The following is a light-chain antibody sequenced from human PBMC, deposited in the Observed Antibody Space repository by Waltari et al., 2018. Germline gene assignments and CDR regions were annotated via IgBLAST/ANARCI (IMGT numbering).Light chain of an antibody. CDR1: QDITKY. CDR3: QQYDNPLFT. CDR2: DAS. J-gene: IGKJ3*01. V-gene: IGKV1-33*01. Sequence: DIQMTQYPSSLSASVGDRVTITCQASQDITKYLNWYQQKPGKAPKLLIYDASTLEVGVPSRFSGSGSGTDFTFSISSLQPEDFATYYCQQYDNPLFTFGPGTKVDI.